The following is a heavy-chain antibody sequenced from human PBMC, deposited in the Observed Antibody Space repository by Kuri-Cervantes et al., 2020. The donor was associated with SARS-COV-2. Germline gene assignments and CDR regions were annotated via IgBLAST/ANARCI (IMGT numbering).Heavy chain of an antibody. CDR3: ARLSLAASKTWYFDY. D-gene: IGHD6-13*01. V-gene: IGHV4-39*01. J-gene: IGHJ4*02. CDR1: GGSISSSSYY. Sequence: GSLRLSCTVSGGSISSSSYYWGWIRQPPGKGLEWIGSIYYSGSTYYNPSLKSRVTISVDTSKNQFSLKLSSVTAADTAVYYCARLSLAASKTWYFDYWGQGTLVTVSS. CDR2: IYYSGST.